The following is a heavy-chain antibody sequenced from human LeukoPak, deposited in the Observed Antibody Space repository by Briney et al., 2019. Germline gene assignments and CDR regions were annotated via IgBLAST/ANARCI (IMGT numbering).Heavy chain of an antibody. CDR1: GYSISSGYY. CDR2: IYHSGST. D-gene: IGHD4-11*01. J-gene: IGHJ4*02. CDR3: ARAYSKLDY. Sequence: SETLSLTCAVSGYSISSGYYWGWNRQPPGKGLEWIGSIYHSGSTYYNPSLKSRVTISVDTSKNQFSLKLSSVTAADTAVYYWARAYSKLDYWGQGTLVTVSS. V-gene: IGHV4-38-2*01.